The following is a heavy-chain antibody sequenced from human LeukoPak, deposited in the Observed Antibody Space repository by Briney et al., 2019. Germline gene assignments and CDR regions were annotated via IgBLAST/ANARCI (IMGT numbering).Heavy chain of an antibody. D-gene: IGHD5-18*01. Sequence: GGSLRLSCAASGFTFSSYAMHWVRQAPGKGLEWVAVISYDGSNKYYADSVKGRFTISRDNSKNTLYLQMNSLRAEDTAVYYCARGGEYSYGYFDYWGQGTLVTVSS. CDR2: ISYDGSNK. V-gene: IGHV3-30-3*01. J-gene: IGHJ4*02. CDR1: GFTFSSYA. CDR3: ARGGEYSYGYFDY.